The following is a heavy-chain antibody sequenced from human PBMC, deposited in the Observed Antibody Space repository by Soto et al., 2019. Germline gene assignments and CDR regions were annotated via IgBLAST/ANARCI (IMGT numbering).Heavy chain of an antibody. CDR3: ARDLGYCSSTSCYDYYYDYMDV. J-gene: IGHJ6*03. CDR2: INAVNGNT. D-gene: IGHD2-2*01. Sequence: ASVKVSCKASGYTFTDYTMHWVRQAPGQRLEWMGWINAVNGNTKYSQKFQGRVTITRDTSASTAYMELSSLRSEDTAVYYCARDLGYCSSTSCYDYYYDYMDVWGKGTTVTVSS. V-gene: IGHV1-3*01. CDR1: GYTFTDYT.